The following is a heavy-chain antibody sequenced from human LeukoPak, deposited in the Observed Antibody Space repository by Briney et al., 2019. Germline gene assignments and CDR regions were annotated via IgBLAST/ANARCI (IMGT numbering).Heavy chain of an antibody. CDR2: INSDGSTI. Sequence: GGSLRLSCAASGLTFSSNWMHWVGPAPGKGLVWVSRINSDGSTIRDADSVKGRFTISRDNANNTLYLQINSLRAEDTAVYYCARGLVVAANYYFYGMDVWGQGTTVTVSS. V-gene: IGHV3-74*01. J-gene: IGHJ6*02. CDR3: ARGLVVAANYYFYGMDV. CDR1: GLTFSSNW. D-gene: IGHD2-2*01.